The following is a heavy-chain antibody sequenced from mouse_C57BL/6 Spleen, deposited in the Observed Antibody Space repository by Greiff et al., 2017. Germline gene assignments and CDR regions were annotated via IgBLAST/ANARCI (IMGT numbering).Heavy chain of an antibody. CDR2: IYPGDGDT. J-gene: IGHJ1*03. D-gene: IGHD3-1*01. CDR1: GYAFSSSW. CDR3: ARGEFGFDV. Sequence: QVQLKESGPELVKPGASVKISCKASGYAFSSSWMNWVKQRPGKGLEWIGRIYPGDGDTNYNGKFKGKATLTADKSSSTAYLQLSSLTSEDSAVYFCARGEFGFDVWGTGTTVTVSS. V-gene: IGHV1-82*01.